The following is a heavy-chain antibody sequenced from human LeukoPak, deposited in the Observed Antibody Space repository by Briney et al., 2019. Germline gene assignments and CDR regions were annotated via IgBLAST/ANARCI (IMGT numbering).Heavy chain of an antibody. J-gene: IGHJ4*02. CDR3: ARTMVRGEDSGSYRLDY. V-gene: IGHV3-23*01. CDR1: GFTFSSFA. D-gene: IGHD3-10*01. Sequence: PGGSLRLSCTASGFTFSSFAMSWVRQAPGKGLEWVSTITGGSGAKYYADSVKGRFTISRDNSKNTLYLQMNSLRAEDTAVYYCARTMVRGEDSGSYRLDYWGQGTLVTVSS. CDR2: ITGGSGAK.